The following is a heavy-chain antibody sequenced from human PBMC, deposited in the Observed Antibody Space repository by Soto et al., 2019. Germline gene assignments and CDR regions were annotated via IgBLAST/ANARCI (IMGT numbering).Heavy chain of an antibody. CDR1: GFTFINYA. J-gene: IGHJ2*01. Sequence: EVQLLESGGGLVQPGGSLRLSCVASGFTFINYAMNWVRQTPGTGLEWVSGISGGGDRTFDADSVKGRFTTSRDNSKNTVNLQMNSLRADDTAVYYCARKVLGSTSRPDWWYFDLWGRGTLVTVSS. CDR2: ISGGGDRT. CDR3: ARKVLGSTSRPDWWYFDL. V-gene: IGHV3-23*01. D-gene: IGHD2-2*01.